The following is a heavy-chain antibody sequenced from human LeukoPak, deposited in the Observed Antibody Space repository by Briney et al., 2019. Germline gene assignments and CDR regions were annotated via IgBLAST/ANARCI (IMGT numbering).Heavy chain of an antibody. CDR1: GFTFSSYG. D-gene: IGHD3-3*01. V-gene: IGHV3-30*02. CDR3: AKDRACYDFWSGYYSSFDY. J-gene: IGHJ4*02. CDR2: IRYDGSNK. Sequence: PGGSLRLSCAASGFTFSSYGMHWVRQAPGKGLEWVAFIRYDGSNKYYADSVKGRFTISRDNSKNTLYLQMNSLRAEDTAVYYCAKDRACYDFWSGYYSSFDYWGQGTLVTVSS.